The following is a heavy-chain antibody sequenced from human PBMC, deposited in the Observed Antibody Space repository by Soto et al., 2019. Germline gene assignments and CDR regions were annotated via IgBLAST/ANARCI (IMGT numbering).Heavy chain of an antibody. V-gene: IGHV3-23*01. CDR3: TKRSGGFSEFDY. Sequence: EVQLLESGGGLVQAGGSLRLSCAASGFSFGNFAMNWVRQPPGKGLEWVSSVDYSGTHTFYAASVKGRFSISRDNSHNMVYLEMNSLRADDTAVYYCTKRSGGFSEFDYWGQGALVIVSS. J-gene: IGHJ4*02. CDR1: GFSFGNFA. CDR2: VDYSGTHT. D-gene: IGHD5-12*01.